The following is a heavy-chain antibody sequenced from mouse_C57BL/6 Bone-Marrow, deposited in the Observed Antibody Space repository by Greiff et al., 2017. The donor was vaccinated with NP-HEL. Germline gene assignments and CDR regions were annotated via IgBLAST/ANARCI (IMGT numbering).Heavy chain of an antibody. CDR2: IDPEDGET. V-gene: IGHV14-2*01. D-gene: IGHD1-1*01. J-gene: IGHJ1*03. CDR1: GFNIKDYY. Sequence: EVQLVESGAELVKPGASVKLSCTASGFNIKDYYMHWVKQRTEQGLEWIGRIDPEDGETKYAPKFQGKATITADTSSNTAYLQLSSLTSEDTAVYYCARSPYGSSLYWYFDVWGTGTTVTVSS. CDR3: ARSPYGSSLYWYFDV.